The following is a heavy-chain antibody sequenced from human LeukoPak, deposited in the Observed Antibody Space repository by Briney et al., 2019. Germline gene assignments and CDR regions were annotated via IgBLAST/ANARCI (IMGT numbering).Heavy chain of an antibody. CDR3: ARVTGYDFWSGYNAFDI. V-gene: IGHV1-69*05. Sequence: ASVKVSCKASGGTFSSYAISWVRQAPGQGLEWMGGIIPIFGTANYAQKFQGRVTITTDESTSTAYMELSSLRSEDTAVYYCARVTGYDFWSGYNAFDIWGQGTMVTVSS. J-gene: IGHJ3*02. CDR1: GGTFSSYA. CDR2: IIPIFGTA. D-gene: IGHD3-3*01.